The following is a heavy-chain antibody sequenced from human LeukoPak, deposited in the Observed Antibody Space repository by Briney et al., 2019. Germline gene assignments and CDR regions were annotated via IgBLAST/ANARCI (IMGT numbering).Heavy chain of an antibody. Sequence: SETLSLTCTVSGGSISSSSYYWGWIRQPPGKGPEWIGSIYYSGSTYYNPSLKSRVTISVDTSKNQFSLKLSSVTAADTAVYYCARSRSSGWSPRAGWFDPWGQGTLVTVSS. CDR1: GGSISSSSYY. D-gene: IGHD6-19*01. J-gene: IGHJ5*02. CDR2: IYYSGST. V-gene: IGHV4-39*07. CDR3: ARSRSSGWSPRAGWFDP.